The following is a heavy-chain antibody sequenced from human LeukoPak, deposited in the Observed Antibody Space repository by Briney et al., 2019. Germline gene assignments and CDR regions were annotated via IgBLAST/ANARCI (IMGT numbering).Heavy chain of an antibody. Sequence: GGSLRLSCAASGFTFSNYEMNWVRQAPGQGLEWVSYISSSGSPIYYADSVKGRFTISRDNAKNSLYLQMNSLRAEDTAVYYCARSSSGFGELSNFDYWGQGTLVTVSS. V-gene: IGHV3-48*03. CDR2: ISSSGSPI. J-gene: IGHJ4*02. CDR1: GFTFSNYE. D-gene: IGHD3-10*01. CDR3: ARSSSGFGELSNFDY.